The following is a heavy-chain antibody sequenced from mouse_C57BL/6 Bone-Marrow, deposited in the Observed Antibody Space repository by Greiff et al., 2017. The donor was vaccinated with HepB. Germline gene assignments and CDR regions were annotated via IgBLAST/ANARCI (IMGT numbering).Heavy chain of an antibody. CDR3: TGSSPSFDY. CDR2: IDPETGGT. Sequence: VQLQESGAELVRPGASVTLSCKASGYTFTDYEMHWVKQTPVHGLEWIGAIDPETGGTAYNQKFKGKAILTADKSSSTAYMELRSLTSEDSAVYYCTGSSPSFDYWGQGTTLTVSS. V-gene: IGHV1-15*01. J-gene: IGHJ2*01. D-gene: IGHD1-1*01. CDR1: GYTFTDYE.